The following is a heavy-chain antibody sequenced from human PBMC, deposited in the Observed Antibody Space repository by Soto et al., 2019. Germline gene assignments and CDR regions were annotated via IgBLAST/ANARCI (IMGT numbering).Heavy chain of an antibody. D-gene: IGHD6-19*01. V-gene: IGHV4-59*08. CDR2: IYYSEST. Sequence: SETLSLTCTVSGGSISSYYWSWIRQPPGKGLEWIGYIYYSESTNYNPSLKSRVTISVDTSKNQFSLKLSSVTAADTAVYYCAKLTGYSSGWKHDYWGQGTLVTVSS. CDR3: AKLTGYSSGWKHDY. J-gene: IGHJ4*02. CDR1: GGSISSYY.